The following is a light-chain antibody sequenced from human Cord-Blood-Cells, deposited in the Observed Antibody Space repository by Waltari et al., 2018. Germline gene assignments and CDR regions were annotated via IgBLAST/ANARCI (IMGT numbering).Light chain of an antibody. CDR1: SSNIGSNY. V-gene: IGLV1-47*01. CDR2: RNN. J-gene: IGLJ3*02. Sequence: QSVLTQPPSASGTPGQRVTISCSGRSSNIGSNYVYWYQQLPGTAPKLLNYRNNQRPSGVPDRFSGSKSGTSASLAISGLRSEDEADYYCAAWDDSLSGWVFGGGTKLTVL. CDR3: AAWDDSLSGWV.